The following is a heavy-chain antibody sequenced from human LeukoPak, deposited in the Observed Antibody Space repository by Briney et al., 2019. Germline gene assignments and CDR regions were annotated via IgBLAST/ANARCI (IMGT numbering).Heavy chain of an antibody. CDR1: GFTVSSYA. D-gene: IGHD5-18*01. CDR2: ISGSGGST. Sequence: GGSLRLSCAASGFTVSSYAMSWVRQAPGKGLEWVSAISGSGGSTYYADSVKGRFTLSSDNSKNTLYLQMNSLRAEDTAVYYCAKVDTAMVNWFDPWGQGTLVTVSS. V-gene: IGHV3-23*01. J-gene: IGHJ5*02. CDR3: AKVDTAMVNWFDP.